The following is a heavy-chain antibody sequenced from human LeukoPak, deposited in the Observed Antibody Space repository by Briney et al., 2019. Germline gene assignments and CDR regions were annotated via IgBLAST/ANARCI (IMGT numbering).Heavy chain of an antibody. D-gene: IGHD3-22*01. V-gene: IGHV3-74*01. CDR3: AREYFYDSSGYSDAFDI. Sequence: GGSLRLSCAASGFTFSTYFWMHWVRQAPGKGLVWVSRLRSDGGSSAYADFVRGRFTISRDNAKNTLYLQMNSLRAEDTAVYYCAREYFYDSSGYSDAFDIWGQGTMVTVSS. CDR1: GFTFSTYFW. J-gene: IGHJ3*02. CDR2: LRSDGGSS.